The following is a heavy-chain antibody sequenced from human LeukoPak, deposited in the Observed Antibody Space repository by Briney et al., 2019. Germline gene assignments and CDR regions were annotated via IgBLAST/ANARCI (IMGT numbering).Heavy chain of an antibody. Sequence: SETLSLTCTVSGGSISSSSYYWGWIRQPPGKGLEWIGSIYYSGSTYYNPSLKSRVTISVDTSKNQFSLKLRSVTAADTAVYYCARLSSGSHPNFDYWGQGTLVTVSS. J-gene: IGHJ4*02. V-gene: IGHV4-39*01. CDR3: ARLSSGSHPNFDY. D-gene: IGHD3-22*01. CDR2: IYYSGST. CDR1: GGSISSSSYY.